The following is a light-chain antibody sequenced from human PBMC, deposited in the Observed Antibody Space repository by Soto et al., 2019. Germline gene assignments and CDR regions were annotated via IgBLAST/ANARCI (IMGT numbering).Light chain of an antibody. CDR1: QSVRRN. CDR2: GAS. V-gene: IGKV3-15*01. CDR3: QQYNNWPPWT. J-gene: IGKJ1*01. Sequence: EIVMTQSPATLSVSPGERATLSCRASQSVRRNLAWYQQKPGQAPRLLIYGASTRASGIPARFSGSGSGTEFTLTISSLQSEDFAVYYCQQYNNWPPWTCGQGTKVEIK.